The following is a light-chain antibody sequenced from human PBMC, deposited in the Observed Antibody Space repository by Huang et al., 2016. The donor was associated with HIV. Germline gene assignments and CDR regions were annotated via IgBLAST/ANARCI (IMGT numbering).Light chain of an antibody. CDR2: STS. J-gene: IGKJ5*01. V-gene: IGKV1-12*01. Sequence: IQLTQSPSSVSASEGDTVRITCRASQDISSWLAWYQQKPREAPTLLIHSTSILQRVVPSRFNGSGSGTDFFLTINSLRPDDFATYYCQQANMYPRSFGQGTRLDIK. CDR3: QQANMYPRS. CDR1: QDISSW.